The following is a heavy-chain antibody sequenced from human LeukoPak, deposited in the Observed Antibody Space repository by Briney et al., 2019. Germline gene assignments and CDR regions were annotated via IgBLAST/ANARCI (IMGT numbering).Heavy chain of an antibody. D-gene: IGHD7-27*01. Sequence: ASVKVSCKASGYTFTSYDFNWARQATGQRPEWMGWMSPNSGDTGYAQKFQDRVTMTRNTSISTAYMELSSLRSDDTAVYYCARGPPNWGYDYWGPGTLVTVSS. V-gene: IGHV1-8*01. J-gene: IGHJ4*02. CDR1: GYTFTSYD. CDR2: MSPNSGDT. CDR3: ARGPPNWGYDY.